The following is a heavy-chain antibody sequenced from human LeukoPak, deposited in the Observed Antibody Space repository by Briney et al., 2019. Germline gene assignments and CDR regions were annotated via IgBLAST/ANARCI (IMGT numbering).Heavy chain of an antibody. CDR3: AKEFNRGLPDY. Sequence: GGSLRLSCAASGFTFSTYGMHWVRQAPGKGLEWVAVISYDGSNEYYADSVEGRFTISRDNSENTLYLQMSSLRAEDTAVYYCAKEFNRGLPDYWGQGTLATVPS. J-gene: IGHJ4*02. D-gene: IGHD2-21*01. CDR1: GFTFSTYG. V-gene: IGHV3-30*18. CDR2: ISYDGSNE.